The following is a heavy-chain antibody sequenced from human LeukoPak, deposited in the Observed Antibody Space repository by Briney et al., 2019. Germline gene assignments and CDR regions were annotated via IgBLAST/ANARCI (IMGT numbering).Heavy chain of an antibody. CDR1: VYTFTSYY. Sequence: ASVKVSCKASVYTFTSYYMHWVRQAPGQGLEWMGIINPSGGSTSDAQKFQGRVTMTRDTSTSTVYMELSSLRSEDTAVYYCARGGGYYDSSGTRDIWFDPWGQGTLVTVSS. D-gene: IGHD3-22*01. J-gene: IGHJ5*02. CDR3: ARGGGYYDSSGTRDIWFDP. V-gene: IGHV1-46*01. CDR2: INPSGGST.